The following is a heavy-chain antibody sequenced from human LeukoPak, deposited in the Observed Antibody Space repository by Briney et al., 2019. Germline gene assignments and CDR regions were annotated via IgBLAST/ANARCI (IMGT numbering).Heavy chain of an antibody. CDR3: ARDVVEVYYYYGMDV. Sequence: PSETLSLTCTVSGGSISSYYWSWIRQPAGKGLEWIGRIYTSGSTNYNPSLMSRVTMSVDTSKNQFSLKLSSVTAADTAVYYCARDVVEVYYYYGMDVWGQETTVTVSS. CDR1: GGSISSYY. J-gene: IGHJ6*02. CDR2: IYTSGST. V-gene: IGHV4-4*07.